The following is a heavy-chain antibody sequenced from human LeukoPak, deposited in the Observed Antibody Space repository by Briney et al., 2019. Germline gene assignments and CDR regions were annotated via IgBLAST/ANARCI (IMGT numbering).Heavy chain of an antibody. CDR2: IGIDSGNT. CDR3: ARDYKYAFDN. V-gene: IGHV3-48*01. Sequence: GGSLRLSCAASGFTFSHYSMNWVRQAPGKGLEWISYIGIDSGNTKYADSVKGRFTISGDKAKNSLYLQMNSLRVEDTAVYYCARDYKYAFDNWGQEPWSPSPQ. CDR1: GFTFSHYS. J-gene: IGHJ4*01. D-gene: IGHD5-24*01.